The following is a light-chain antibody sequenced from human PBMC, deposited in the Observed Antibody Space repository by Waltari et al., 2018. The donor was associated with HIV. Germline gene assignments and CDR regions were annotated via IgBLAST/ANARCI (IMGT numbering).Light chain of an antibody. J-gene: IGLJ1*01. Sequence: SSEVTQVPAVSVALGQTVKITCQGDNLRTYYASWYQQRPGQAPVLVSYGKNKRPSGIPDRFSSSASRNTASLTITGAQAEEEADYYCKTRDRSGNLYVFGTGTTVTVL. CDR3: KTRDRSGNLYV. CDR2: GKN. CDR1: NLRTYY. V-gene: IGLV3-19*01.